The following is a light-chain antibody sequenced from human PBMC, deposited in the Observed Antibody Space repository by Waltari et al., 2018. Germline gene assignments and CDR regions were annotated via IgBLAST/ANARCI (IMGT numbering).Light chain of an antibody. J-gene: IGLJ3*02. CDR2: RNN. Sequence: QSVLTQPPSASGTPGQTVTISCSGSTSNVESNYEHWYQTLPGTAPKLVMSRNNKRPPGVPDRFSASKSGPSASLAISGLRSEDEATYYCAAWDDTLSALLFGGGTKLTVL. CDR1: TSNVESNY. CDR3: AAWDDTLSALL. V-gene: IGLV1-47*01.